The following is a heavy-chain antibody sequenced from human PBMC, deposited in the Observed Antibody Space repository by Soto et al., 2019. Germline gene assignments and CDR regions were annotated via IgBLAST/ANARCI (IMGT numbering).Heavy chain of an antibody. J-gene: IGHJ6*02. V-gene: IGHV1-46*01. Sequence: ASVKVSCKASGYTFTSYYMHWVRQAPGQGLEWMGIINPSGGSTSYAEKFQGRVTMTRDTSTSTVYMELSSLRSEDMAVYYCAREGIKVTKGVRYYYYCGMDVWGRGTMVTVSS. CDR2: INPSGGST. CDR3: AREGIKVTKGVRYYYYCGMDV. CDR1: GYTFTSYY. D-gene: IGHD4-17*01.